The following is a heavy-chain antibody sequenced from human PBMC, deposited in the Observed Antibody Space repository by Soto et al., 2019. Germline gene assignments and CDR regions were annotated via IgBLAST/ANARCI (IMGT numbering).Heavy chain of an antibody. V-gene: IGHV1-18*01. CDR1: GYTFTSYG. D-gene: IGHD3-22*01. CDR3: ARVRNYYDSSGQGALDI. J-gene: IGHJ3*02. Sequence: ASVKVSCKASGYTFTSYGISWVRQAPGQGLEWMGWISAYNGNTNHAQKLQGRVTMTTDTSTSTAYMELRSLRSDDTAVYYCARVRNYYDSSGQGALDIWGQGTMVTVSS. CDR2: ISAYNGNT.